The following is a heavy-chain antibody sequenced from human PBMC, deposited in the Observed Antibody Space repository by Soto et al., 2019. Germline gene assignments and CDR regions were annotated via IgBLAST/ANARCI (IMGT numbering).Heavy chain of an antibody. CDR1: GFTFSSYG. Sequence: QVQLVESGGGVVQPGRSLRLSCAASGFTFSSYGMHWVRQAPGKGLEWVAVISHDGSNKYYADYVKGRFTISRDNSKNTLYLQMNSLRAEDTAVYYCAKGDTVLVPAAVIGYFDYWGQGTLVTVSS. CDR3: AKGDTVLVPAAVIGYFDY. CDR2: ISHDGSNK. J-gene: IGHJ4*02. V-gene: IGHV3-30*18. D-gene: IGHD2-2*01.